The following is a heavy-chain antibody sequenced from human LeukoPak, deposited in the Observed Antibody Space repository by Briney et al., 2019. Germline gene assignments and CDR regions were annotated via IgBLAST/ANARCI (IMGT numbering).Heavy chain of an antibody. CDR1: GYTFTSYD. V-gene: IGHV1-8*01. Sequence: ASVKVSCKASGYTFTSYDINWVRQATGQGLEWMGWMKPNSGNTGYAQKFQGRITMTRNASISTAYMELSSLRPDDTAVYHCARMSYYSETNWFDPWGQGTLVTVSS. CDR2: MKPNSGNT. CDR3: ARMSYYSETNWFDP. J-gene: IGHJ5*02. D-gene: IGHD3-22*01.